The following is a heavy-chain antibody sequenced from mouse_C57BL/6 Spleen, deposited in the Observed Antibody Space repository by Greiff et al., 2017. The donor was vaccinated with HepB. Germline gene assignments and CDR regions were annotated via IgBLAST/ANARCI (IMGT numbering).Heavy chain of an antibody. Sequence: VQLQQSGAELVKPGASVKLSCKASGYTFTSYWMHWVKQRPGQGLEWIGMIHPNSGSTNYNEKFKSKATLTVDKSSSTAYMQLSSLTSEDSAVYYGASRRGNYPFAYWGQGTLVTVSA. CDR3: ASRRGNYPFAY. J-gene: IGHJ3*01. CDR1: GYTFTSYW. D-gene: IGHD2-1*01. V-gene: IGHV1-64*01. CDR2: IHPNSGST.